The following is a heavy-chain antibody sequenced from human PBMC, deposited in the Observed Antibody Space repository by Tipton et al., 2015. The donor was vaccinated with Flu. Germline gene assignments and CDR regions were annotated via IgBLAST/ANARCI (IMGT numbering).Heavy chain of an antibody. V-gene: IGHV3-7*04. CDR2: IKQDGSEK. J-gene: IGHJ5*02. D-gene: IGHD6-19*01. Sequence: SLRLSCEASGFTFRTYWMNWVRQAPGKGLEWVANIKQDGSEKYYVDSVKGQFTISRDNAKNSLYLQMTNLSAEDTAVYYCAGGSGWLIDSWGQGTLVTVSS. CDR3: AGGSGWLIDS. CDR1: GFTFRTYW.